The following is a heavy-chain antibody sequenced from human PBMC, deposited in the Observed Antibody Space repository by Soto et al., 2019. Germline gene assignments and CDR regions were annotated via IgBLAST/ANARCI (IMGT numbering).Heavy chain of an antibody. D-gene: IGHD3-22*01. Sequence: SLRLSCAASGFAFSSYGMHWVRQAPGKGLEWEAVISYDGSNKYYADSVKGRFTISRDNSKSTLYLQMNSLRAEDTAVYYCATAYDYDGSGYYADYYYEGMDVWGQGTTVTVSS. CDR1: GFAFSSYG. J-gene: IGHJ6*01. CDR3: ATAYDYDGSGYYADYYYEGMDV. V-gene: IGHV3-30*03. CDR2: ISYDGSNK.